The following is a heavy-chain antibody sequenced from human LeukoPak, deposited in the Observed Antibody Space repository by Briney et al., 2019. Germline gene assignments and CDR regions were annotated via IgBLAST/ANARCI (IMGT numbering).Heavy chain of an antibody. Sequence: GGSLRLSCAASGLTFRSYWMHWVRQAPGKGLVWVSRINSDGSSTNYADSVKGRSTISRDNAKNTLYLQMNSLRAEDTAVYYCARDPEYYYDSSGQTGGYWGQGTLVTVSS. V-gene: IGHV3-74*01. CDR2: INSDGSST. J-gene: IGHJ4*02. D-gene: IGHD3-22*01. CDR1: GLTFRSYW. CDR3: ARDPEYYYDSSGQTGGY.